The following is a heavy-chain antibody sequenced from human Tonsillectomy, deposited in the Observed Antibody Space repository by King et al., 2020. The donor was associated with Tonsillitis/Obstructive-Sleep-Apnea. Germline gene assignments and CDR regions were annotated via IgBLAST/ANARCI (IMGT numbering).Heavy chain of an antibody. V-gene: IGHV3-15*07. CDR1: GFIFTNAW. J-gene: IGHJ3*02. Sequence: DVQLVESGGGLVKPGGSLRLSCAASGFIFTNAWMNWVRQAPGKGLEWVGRIKSKTDGGTTHYAAPVKGRFTISRDDSKNRLYLQMNSLKTEDTAVYYCTTDLVVPGAINAFVIWGQGTMVTVSS. D-gene: IGHD2-2*01. CDR3: TTDLVVPGAINAFVI. CDR2: IKSKTDGGTT.